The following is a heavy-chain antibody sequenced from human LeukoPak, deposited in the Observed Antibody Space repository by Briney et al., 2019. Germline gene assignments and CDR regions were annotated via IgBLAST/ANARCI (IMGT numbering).Heavy chain of an antibody. CDR3: ARETQPPPNDYYYYGMDV. V-gene: IGHV1-18*01. CDR1: GYTFTSYG. D-gene: IGHD6-13*01. J-gene: IGHJ6*02. Sequence: GASVKVSCKASGYTFTSYGISWVRQAPGQGLEWMGWISAYNGNTNYAQKFQGRVTITADESTSTAYMELSSLRSEDTAVYYCARETQPPPNDYYYYGMDVWGQGTTVTVSS. CDR2: ISAYNGNT.